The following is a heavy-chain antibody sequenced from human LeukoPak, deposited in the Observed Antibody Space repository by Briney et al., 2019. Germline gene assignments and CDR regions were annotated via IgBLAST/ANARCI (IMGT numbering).Heavy chain of an antibody. D-gene: IGHD1-26*01. Sequence: PGGSLRLSCAASGFTFSNYAIHWVRQAPGKGLEWVAVISYDGDNKYYADSVKGRFTISRDNSKNTLFLQMDSLRAEDTAVYYCGRDLGELLRFYYYPMYVWGQGTTVTVSS. J-gene: IGHJ6*02. V-gene: IGHV3-30*03. CDR2: ISYDGDNK. CDR3: GRDLGELLRFYYYPMYV. CDR1: GFTFSNYA.